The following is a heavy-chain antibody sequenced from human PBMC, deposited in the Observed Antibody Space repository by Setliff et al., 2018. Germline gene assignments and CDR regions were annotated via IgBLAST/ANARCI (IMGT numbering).Heavy chain of an antibody. CDR3: ARDGVFYAMDF. J-gene: IGHJ6*02. D-gene: IGHD3-10*01. V-gene: IGHV3-48*04. CDR2: ISGAGTTV. CDR1: GFIFKNYI. Sequence: PGGSLRLSCAASGFIFKNYIMSWVRQVPGKGLEWLSKISGAGTTVYYADSVRGRFTISRDNAKNSLYLQMNSLRAEDSAVYYCARDGVFYAMDFWGQGTTVTVSS.